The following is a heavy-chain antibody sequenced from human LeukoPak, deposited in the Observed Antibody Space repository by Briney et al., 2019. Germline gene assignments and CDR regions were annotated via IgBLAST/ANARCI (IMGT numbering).Heavy chain of an antibody. D-gene: IGHD3-16*01. Sequence: SETLSLTCTVSGGSISSYYWSWIRQPPGKGLEWIGYIYYSGSTYYNPSLKSRVIISVDTSKNQFSLKLSSVTAADTAVYYCARDGGVTYYYFYYYMDVWGKGTTVTVSS. J-gene: IGHJ6*03. CDR1: GGSISSYY. CDR2: IYYSGST. V-gene: IGHV4-59*12. CDR3: ARDGGVTYYYFYYYMDV.